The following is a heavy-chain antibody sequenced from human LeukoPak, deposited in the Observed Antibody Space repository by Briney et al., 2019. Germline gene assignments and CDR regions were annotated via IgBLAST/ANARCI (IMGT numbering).Heavy chain of an antibody. CDR2: IYPRDSDT. V-gene: IGHV5-51*01. D-gene: IGHD4-17*01. J-gene: IGHJ4*02. Sequence: RASVKVSCKASGYTFTSYGISWVRQIPGKGLEWMGIIYPRDSDTRYSPSFEGQVTISADKSISTAYLQWSSLKASDTAMYYCAKIDYGDYGFDYWGQGTLVTVSS. CDR3: AKIDYGDYGFDY. CDR1: GYTFTSYG.